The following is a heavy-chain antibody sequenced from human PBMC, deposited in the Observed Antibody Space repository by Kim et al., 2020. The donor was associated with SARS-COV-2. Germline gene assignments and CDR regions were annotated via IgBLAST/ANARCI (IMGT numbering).Heavy chain of an antibody. V-gene: IGHV3-30*18. D-gene: IGHD3-10*01. Sequence: GGSLRLSCAASGFTFSSYGMHWVRQAPGKGLEWVSFISFDGSNKNYADSVKGRFTISRDISKNMLYLQMNSLRAEDTAVYYCAKESGSGSYYGWTNYYYGIHVGGHGTPVTVSS. CDR3: AKESGSGSYYGWTNYYYGIHV. J-gene: IGHJ6*02. CDR1: GFTFSSYG. CDR2: ISFDGSNK.